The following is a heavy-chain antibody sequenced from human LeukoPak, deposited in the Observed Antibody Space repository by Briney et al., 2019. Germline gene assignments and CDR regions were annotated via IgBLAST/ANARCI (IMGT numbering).Heavy chain of an antibody. CDR1: GFTFSNYW. V-gene: IGHV3-7*01. D-gene: IGHD6-13*01. CDR2: IKQDGSET. CDR3: ARIGYRSSSFDY. Sequence: GGSLRLSCAASGFTFSNYWMSWVRQAPGKGLEWVASIKQDGSETDYVDFMKGRFTISRDNAKNSVYLQVNSLRAEDTAVYHCARIGYRSSSFDYWGQGTLVTVSS. J-gene: IGHJ4*02.